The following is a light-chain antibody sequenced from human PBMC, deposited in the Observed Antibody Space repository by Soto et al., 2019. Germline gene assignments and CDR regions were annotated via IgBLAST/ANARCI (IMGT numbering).Light chain of an antibody. J-gene: IGLJ3*02. V-gene: IGLV1-47*01. CDR3: ASWDDSLNGPV. CDR1: SNIGAVY. Sequence: QSVLTQPPSVSGAPGQRVTISCSNIGAVYDVHWYQQLPGMAPKLLIYRNNQRPSGVPDRFSGSKSGTSASLAIAGLRSEDESDYYCASWDDSLNGPVFGGGTKLTVL. CDR2: RNN.